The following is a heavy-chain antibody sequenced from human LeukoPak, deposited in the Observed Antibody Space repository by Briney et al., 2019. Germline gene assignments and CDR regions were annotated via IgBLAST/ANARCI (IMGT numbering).Heavy chain of an antibody. V-gene: IGHV5-51*01. D-gene: IGHD2-2*03. CDR2: IYPGDSDT. CDR3: ARLGGYGYCSSTSCYGYWFDP. CDR1: GYSFSSYW. Sequence: PGESLKISCKASGYSFSSYWIAWVRQTPGKGLEWMGIIYPGDSDTRYSPSLQGQVTISDDKSNSTGYLQWNSLKASDSAMYYCARLGGYGYCSSTSCYGYWFDPWGQGTLVTVSS. J-gene: IGHJ5*02.